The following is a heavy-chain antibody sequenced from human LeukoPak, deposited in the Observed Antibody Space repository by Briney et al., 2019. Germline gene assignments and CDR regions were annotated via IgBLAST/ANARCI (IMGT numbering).Heavy chain of an antibody. CDR2: ISYDGSNK. J-gene: IGHJ4*02. CDR3: ARSADRPTPYYFDY. Sequence: GGSLRLSCAASGFTFSSYAMHWVRQAPGKGLEWVAVISYDGSNKYYADSVKGRFTISRDNSKNTLYLQMNSLRAEGTAVYYCARSADRPTPYYFDYWGQGTLVTVSS. CDR1: GFTFSSYA. V-gene: IGHV3-30-3*01.